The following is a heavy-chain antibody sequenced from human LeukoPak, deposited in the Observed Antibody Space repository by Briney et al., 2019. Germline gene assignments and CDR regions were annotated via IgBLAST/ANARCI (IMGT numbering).Heavy chain of an antibody. CDR1: GGTFSNYDFTFTSYG. D-gene: IGHD4-17*01. V-gene: IGHV1-18*01. Sequence: LGSSVKVSCKASGGTFSNYDFTFTSYGISWVRQAPGQGLEWMGWISAYNGNTNYAQKLQGRVTMTTDTSTSTAYMELRSLRSDDTAVYYCARVSATSKRYGDHVRDFDYWGQGTLVTVSS. CDR2: ISAYNGNT. J-gene: IGHJ4*02. CDR3: ARVSATSKRYGDHVRDFDY.